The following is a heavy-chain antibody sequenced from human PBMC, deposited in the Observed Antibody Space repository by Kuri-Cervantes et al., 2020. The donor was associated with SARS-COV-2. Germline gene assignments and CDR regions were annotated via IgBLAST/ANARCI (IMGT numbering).Heavy chain of an antibody. V-gene: IGHV4-39*01. J-gene: IGHJ6*03. CDR2: ISYRANT. Sequence: GSLRLSCTVSGGSISSSTYFWGWIRQPPGKGLEWIGTISYRANTYCNPSLRSRITMDVDTSKNQFSLNLNSVAAADTAVYYCARIHGDYYYYMDVWGKGTTVTVSS. CDR1: GGSISSSTYF. CDR3: ARIHGDYYYYMDV. D-gene: IGHD5-18*01.